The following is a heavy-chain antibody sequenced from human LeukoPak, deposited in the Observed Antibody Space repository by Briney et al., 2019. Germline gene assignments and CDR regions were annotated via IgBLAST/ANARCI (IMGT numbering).Heavy chain of an antibody. J-gene: IGHJ4*02. Sequence: SETLSLTCTVSGGSVSSGDYYWTWIRQPAGKGLEWIGRIYTSGSTSYSPSLKSRVTISLDTSKNQFSLRLSSVTAADTAVYYCARHRGPLRWGYYFDYWGQGTLVTVSS. CDR2: IYTSGST. V-gene: IGHV4-61*02. CDR1: GGSVSSGDYY. CDR3: ARHRGPLRWGYYFDY. D-gene: IGHD4-23*01.